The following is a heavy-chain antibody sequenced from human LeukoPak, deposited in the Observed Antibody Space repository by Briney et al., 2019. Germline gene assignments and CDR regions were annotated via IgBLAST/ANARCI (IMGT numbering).Heavy chain of an antibody. V-gene: IGHV3-21*01. CDR2: ISSGSSHK. Sequence: GGSLRPSCAASGFTFSSYTMHWVRQAPGKGLEWVSSISSGSSHKYYGDSVKGRFTISRDNAKNSLCLQMNSLRAEDTAVYYCARDELRVDYWGQGTLVTVSS. CDR1: GFTFSSYT. CDR3: ARDELRVDY. J-gene: IGHJ4*02. D-gene: IGHD1-26*01.